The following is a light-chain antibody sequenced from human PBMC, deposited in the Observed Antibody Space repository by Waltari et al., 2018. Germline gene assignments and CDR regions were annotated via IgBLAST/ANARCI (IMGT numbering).Light chain of an antibody. V-gene: IGKV3-11*01. J-gene: IGKJ1*01. Sequence: EIVLTQSPATLSLSPGERATLSCRARQSVSSYFAWYQQKPGQAPRLLIYDVSNRATGIPARFSGSGSGTDFTLTISSLEPEDFAVYYCQQRSNWPPVTFGQGTKVEIK. CDR1: QSVSSY. CDR2: DVS. CDR3: QQRSNWPPVT.